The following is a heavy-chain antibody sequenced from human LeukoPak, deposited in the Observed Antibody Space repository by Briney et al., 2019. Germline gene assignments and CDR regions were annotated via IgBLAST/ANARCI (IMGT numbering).Heavy chain of an antibody. Sequence: GGSLRLSCAASGFTFSSYSMNWVRQAPGKGLEWVSSISSSGSYIYYADSVKGRFTISRDNAKNSLYLQMNSLRAEDTAVYYCASHSRYDIQKRDYWGQGTLVTVSS. CDR3: ASHSRYDIQKRDY. J-gene: IGHJ4*02. CDR1: GFTFSSYS. CDR2: ISSSGSYI. D-gene: IGHD5-12*01. V-gene: IGHV3-21*01.